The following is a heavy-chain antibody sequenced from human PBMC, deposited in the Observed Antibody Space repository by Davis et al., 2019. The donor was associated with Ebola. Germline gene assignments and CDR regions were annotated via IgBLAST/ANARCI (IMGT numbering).Heavy chain of an antibody. V-gene: IGHV3-49*04. Sequence: PGGSLRLSCTPSGFTVGDYAMTWVRQGPGKGLEWVGFIRSKAYGGTTEYAASVKGRFIISRDDSKSIAYLQMNSLKTENTAVYYCTRDFGGASDYWGQGTLVTVSS. J-gene: IGHJ4*02. CDR3: TRDFGGASDY. CDR2: IRSKAYGGTT. D-gene: IGHD3-16*01. CDR1: GFTVGDYA.